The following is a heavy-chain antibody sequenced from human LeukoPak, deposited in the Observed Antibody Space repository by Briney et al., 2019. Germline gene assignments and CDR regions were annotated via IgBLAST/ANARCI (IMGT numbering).Heavy chain of an antibody. CDR2: IIPIFGTA. V-gene: IGHV1-69*05. CDR3: ARTYTAAGMDYYYYMDV. D-gene: IGHD6-13*01. CDR1: GGAFSSYA. Sequence: SVKVSCKASGGAFSSYAISWVRQAPGQGLEWMGGIIPIFGTANYAQKFQGRVTITTDESTSTAYMELSSLRSEDTAVYYCARTYTAAGMDYYYYMDVWGKGTTVTVSS. J-gene: IGHJ6*03.